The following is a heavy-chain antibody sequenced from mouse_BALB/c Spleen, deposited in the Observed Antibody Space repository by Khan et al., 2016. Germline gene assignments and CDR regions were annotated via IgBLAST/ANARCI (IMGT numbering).Heavy chain of an antibody. V-gene: IGHV1-26*01. CDR1: GYSFTGYY. J-gene: IGHJ4*01. Sequence: VQLQQSGPDLVKPGASVKISCKASGYSFTGYYIYWVKQSHGKSLEWIGRVNPNNGGTSYNQKFKGQAVLSIDKSSTTAYMEIRSLTTEDSAVYFCPREAMDYWGQGTSVTVSS. CDR2: VNPNNGGT. CDR3: PREAMDY.